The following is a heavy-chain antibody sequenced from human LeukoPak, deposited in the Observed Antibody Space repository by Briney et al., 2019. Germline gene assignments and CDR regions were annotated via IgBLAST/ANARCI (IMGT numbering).Heavy chain of an antibody. D-gene: IGHD6-13*01. Sequence: ASVKVSCKASGYTFTSYYMHWVRQAPGQGLEWMGIISPSGGSTSYAQKFQGRVTMTRDTSTSTVYMELSSLRSEDTAVYYCGTIAAAGTDYYYYGMDVWGQGTTVTVSS. V-gene: IGHV1-46*01. CDR1: GYTFTSYY. J-gene: IGHJ6*02. CDR2: ISPSGGST. CDR3: GTIAAAGTDYYYYGMDV.